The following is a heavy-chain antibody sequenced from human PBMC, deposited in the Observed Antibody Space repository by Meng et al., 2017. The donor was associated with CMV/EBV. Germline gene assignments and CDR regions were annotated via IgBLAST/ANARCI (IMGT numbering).Heavy chain of an antibody. V-gene: IGHV3-73*01. J-gene: IGHJ3*02. D-gene: IGHD2-21*01. CDR3: TRHQFAYCGGDCSGDDAFDI. Sequence: LTCAASGFTFSGSAMHWVRQASGKGLEWVGRIRSKANSYATAYAASVKGRFTISRDDSKNTAYLQMNSLKTEDTAVYYCTRHQFAYCGGDCSGDDAFDIWGQGTMVTVSS. CDR2: IRSKANSYAT. CDR1: GFTFSGSA.